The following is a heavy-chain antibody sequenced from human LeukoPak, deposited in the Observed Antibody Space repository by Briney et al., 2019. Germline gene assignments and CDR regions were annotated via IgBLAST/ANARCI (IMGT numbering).Heavy chain of an antibody. V-gene: IGHV3-7*01. Sequence: GGSLRLSCAAPGFSFSSNWMGWVRQAPGKGLECVAHIKRDGSQKYYLDSVKGRFTISRDNAKNSLYLQMNSLRVEDTAVYYCARLGLEVGGPNWFDPWGQGTLVTVSS. CDR3: ARLGLEVGGPNWFDP. J-gene: IGHJ5*02. D-gene: IGHD1-1*01. CDR2: IKRDGSQK. CDR1: GFSFSSNW.